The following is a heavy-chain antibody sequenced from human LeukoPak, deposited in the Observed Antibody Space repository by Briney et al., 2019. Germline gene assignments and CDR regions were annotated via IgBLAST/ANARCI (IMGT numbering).Heavy chain of an antibody. V-gene: IGHV3-7*01. CDR2: MNQDGSAK. J-gene: IGHJ6*02. CDR1: GFTFSDSW. D-gene: IGHD3-16*01. Sequence: GGSLRLSCAASGFTFSDSWMSWVRQAPGKGLEWVANMNQDGSAKGYVDSVKGRFTISRDNARNSLYLQMSSLRPEDKAVYYCATYTHWVAGDVWGQGTTVTVSS. CDR3: ATYTHWVAGDV.